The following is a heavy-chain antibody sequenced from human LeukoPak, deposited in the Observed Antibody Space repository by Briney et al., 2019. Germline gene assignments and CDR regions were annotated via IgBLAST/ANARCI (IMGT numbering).Heavy chain of an antibody. D-gene: IGHD1-26*01. CDR1: GGFIGSYY. CDR3: ARQFLVGSTFHAFDL. Sequence: SETLSLTCTVSGGFIGSYYWSWIRQSPGKGLECIGYIHYTGSTNYNPSLKSRVTISVETSKKQFSLKLTSVTAADMAVYFCARQFLVGSTFHAFDLWGQGTRVTVSS. J-gene: IGHJ3*01. V-gene: IGHV4-59*08. CDR2: IHYTGST.